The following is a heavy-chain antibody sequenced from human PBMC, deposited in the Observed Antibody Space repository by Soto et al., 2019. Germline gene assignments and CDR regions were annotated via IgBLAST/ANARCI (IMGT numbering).Heavy chain of an antibody. CDR3: ARGSAAKRYFDL. J-gene: IGHJ2*01. CDR2: IFPSGAT. V-gene: IGHV4-30-4*01. CDR1: GAPISGGDYH. D-gene: IGHD5-18*01. Sequence: QVQLQESGPRLVKPSQTLSLMCTVSGAPISGGDYHWSWIRQPPGKGLEWIGYIFPSGATHYNSSLGSRITMSVETSKSHFSLKLTSVTAADTAVYFCARGSAAKRYFDLWGRGTLVTVSS.